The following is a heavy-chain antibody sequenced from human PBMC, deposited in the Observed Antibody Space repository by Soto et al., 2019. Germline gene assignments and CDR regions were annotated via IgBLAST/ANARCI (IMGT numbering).Heavy chain of an antibody. D-gene: IGHD2-21*02. CDR2: ISAYNGNT. Sequence: ASVKVSCKASGYTFTSYGISWVLQAPVEGLEWVGWISAYNGNTNYAQKLQGRVTMTTDTSTSTAYMELRSLRSDDTAVYYCARDPVCGGDCYNWFDPWGQGTLVTVSS. J-gene: IGHJ5*02. CDR3: ARDPVCGGDCYNWFDP. V-gene: IGHV1-18*01. CDR1: GYTFTSYG.